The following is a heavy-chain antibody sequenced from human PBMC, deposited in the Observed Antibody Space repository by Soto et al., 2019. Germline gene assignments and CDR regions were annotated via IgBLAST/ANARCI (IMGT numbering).Heavy chain of an antibody. CDR1: GGTFSSYA. D-gene: IGHD2-2*01. CDR2: IIPIFGTA. J-gene: IGHJ3*02. CDR3: ARAYGAAMPNDAFDI. V-gene: IGHV1-69*06. Sequence: AASVKVSCKASGGTFSSYAISWVRQAPGQGLEWMGGIIPIFGTANYAQKFQGRVTITADKSTSTAYMELSSLRSEDTAVYYCARAYGAAMPNDAFDIWGQGTMVTV.